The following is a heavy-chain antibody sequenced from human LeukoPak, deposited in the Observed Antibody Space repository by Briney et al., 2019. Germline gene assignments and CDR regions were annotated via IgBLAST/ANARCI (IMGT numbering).Heavy chain of an antibody. CDR1: GFTFSSYA. J-gene: IGHJ3*02. V-gene: IGHV3-30-3*01. CDR3: AHYDFRPDAFDI. CDR2: ISYDGSNK. Sequence: GGSLRLSCATSGFTFSSYAMHWVRQAPGKGLEWVAVISYDGSNKYYADSVKGRFTISRDNSKNTLYLQMNSLRAEDTAVYYCAHYDFRPDAFDIWGQGTMVTVSS. D-gene: IGHD3-3*01.